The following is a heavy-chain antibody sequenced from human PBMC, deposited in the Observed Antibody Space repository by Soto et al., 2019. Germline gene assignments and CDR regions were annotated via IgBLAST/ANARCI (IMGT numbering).Heavy chain of an antibody. CDR3: ARAYEGDYFDY. CDR1: EFTSSTHA. Sequence: QVQLVESGEGVAQPGRSLGLSFAASEFTSSTHASPGFRKAPGKGREWVTVISYDGSIKYYADSVKGRFTISRDNSKNTLYLQMNSLRDEDTAVYYCARAYEGDYFDYWGQGTLVTVSS. CDR2: ISYDGSIK. J-gene: IGHJ4*02. V-gene: IGHV3-30-3*01. D-gene: IGHD3-16*01.